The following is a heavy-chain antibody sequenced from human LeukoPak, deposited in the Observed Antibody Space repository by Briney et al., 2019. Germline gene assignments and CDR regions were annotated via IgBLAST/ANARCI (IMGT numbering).Heavy chain of an antibody. CDR1: GFTVRSNY. Sequence: GGSLRLSCAVSGFTVRSNYMSWVRQAPGKELEWVSVIYSGGSTHYADSVKGRFTISRDNARNSLYLQMNSLRADDTAVYYCAYLGLSSDWNDVPGPQIDHWGQGTLVSVSS. D-gene: IGHD1-1*01. CDR2: IYSGGST. V-gene: IGHV3-53*01. J-gene: IGHJ4*02. CDR3: AYLGLSSDWNDVPGPQIDH.